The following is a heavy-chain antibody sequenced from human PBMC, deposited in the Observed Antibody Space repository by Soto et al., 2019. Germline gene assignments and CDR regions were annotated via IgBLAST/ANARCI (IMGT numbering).Heavy chain of an antibody. Sequence: PSETLSLTCTVSGGSISSYYWSWIRQPPGKGLEWIGYIYYSGSTNYNPSLKSRVTISVDTSKNQFSLKLSSVTAADTAVYYCEPRSYGLNCFDTWGQGTLVTVSS. J-gene: IGHJ5*02. V-gene: IGHV4-59*01. CDR1: GGSISSYY. CDR2: IYYSGST. D-gene: IGHD3-16*02. CDR3: EPRSYGLNCFDT.